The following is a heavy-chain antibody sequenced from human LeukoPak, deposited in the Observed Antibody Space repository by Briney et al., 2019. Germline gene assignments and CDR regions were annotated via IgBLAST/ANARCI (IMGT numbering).Heavy chain of an antibody. CDR1: GGSFSGYY. J-gene: IGHJ4*02. Sequence: SETLSLTCAVYGGSFSGYYWSWIRQPPGKGLEWIGEINHSGSTNYNPSLKSRVTISVDTSKNQFSLKLSSVTAADTAVYYCARGWKKRFPVWGQGTLVTVSS. V-gene: IGHV4-34*01. CDR2: INHSGST. D-gene: IGHD1-1*01. CDR3: ARGWKKRFPV.